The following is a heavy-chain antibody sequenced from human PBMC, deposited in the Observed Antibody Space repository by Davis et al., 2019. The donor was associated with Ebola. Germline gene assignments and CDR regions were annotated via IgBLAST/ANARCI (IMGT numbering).Heavy chain of an antibody. CDR3: ARLSYYYDNSAYSRPYNWFDP. D-gene: IGHD3-22*01. CDR2: LHYSGST. CDR1: GGSITTYY. J-gene: IGHJ5*02. V-gene: IGHV4-59*08. Sequence: MPSETLSLTCTVSGGSITTYYWGWIRQSPEKGLEWIGYLHYSGSTNYNPSLKSRVTTSVDTSKNQFSLQLTSVTAADTAVYYCARLSYYYDNSAYSRPYNWFDPWGQGTLVTVSS.